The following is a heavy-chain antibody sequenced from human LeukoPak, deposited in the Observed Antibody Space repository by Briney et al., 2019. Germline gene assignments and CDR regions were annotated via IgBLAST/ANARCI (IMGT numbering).Heavy chain of an antibody. Sequence: SETLSLTCTVSGGSISSYYWSWIRQPPGKGLEWIGYIYYSGSTNYNPSLKSRVTISVDTSKNQFSLKLSSVTAADTAVYYCARRGSYPRWFDSWGQGTLVTVSS. CDR3: ARRGSYPRWFDS. J-gene: IGHJ5*01. V-gene: IGHV4-59*08. D-gene: IGHD1-26*01. CDR2: IYYSGST. CDR1: GGSISSYY.